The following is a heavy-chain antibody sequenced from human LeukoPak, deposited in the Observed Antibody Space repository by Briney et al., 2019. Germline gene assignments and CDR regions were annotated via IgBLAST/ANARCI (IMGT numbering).Heavy chain of an antibody. CDR2: INHSGST. CDR3: ASDRSRGAAAAGTVFDY. Sequence: SETLSLTCAVYGGSFSGYYWSWIRQPPGKGLEWIGEINHSGSTNCNPSLKRRVTISVDTSKNQFSLKLSSVTAADTAVYYCASDRSRGAAAAGTVFDYWGQGTLVTVSS. D-gene: IGHD6-13*01. V-gene: IGHV4-34*01. J-gene: IGHJ4*02. CDR1: GGSFSGYY.